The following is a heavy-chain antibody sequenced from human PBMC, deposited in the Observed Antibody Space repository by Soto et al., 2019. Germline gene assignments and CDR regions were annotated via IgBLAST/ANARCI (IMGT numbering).Heavy chain of an antibody. CDR2: INSDGSST. V-gene: IGHV3-74*01. CDR3: AREGRPDIVVVPAAMLGYYYYGMDV. CDR1: GFTFSSYW. Sequence: PGGSLRLSCAASGFTFSSYWMHWVRQAPGKGLVWVSRINSDGSSTSYADSVKGRFTISRDNAKNTLYLQMNSLRAEDTAVYYCAREGRPDIVVVPAAMLGYYYYGMDVWGQGTTVTVSS. J-gene: IGHJ6*02. D-gene: IGHD2-2*01.